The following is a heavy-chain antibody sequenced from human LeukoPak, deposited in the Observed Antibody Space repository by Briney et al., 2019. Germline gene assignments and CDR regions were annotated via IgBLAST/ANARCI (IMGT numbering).Heavy chain of an antibody. Sequence: KASETLSLTCTVSGGSISSYYWSWIRQPPGKGLEWIGYIYYSGSTNYNPSLKSRVTISVDTSKNQFSLKLSSVTAADTAVYYCARHARRGHISSSWPNWFDPWGQGTLVTVSS. CDR3: ARHARRGHISSSWPNWFDP. CDR1: GGSISSYY. V-gene: IGHV4-59*08. CDR2: IYYSGST. J-gene: IGHJ5*02. D-gene: IGHD6-13*01.